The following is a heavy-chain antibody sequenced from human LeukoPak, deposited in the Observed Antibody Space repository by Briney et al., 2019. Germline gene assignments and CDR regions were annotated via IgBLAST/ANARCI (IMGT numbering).Heavy chain of an antibody. CDR2: LYYSGWST. CDR1: GGSISSSYYY. CDR3: ATLTGYSSVLNWFDP. V-gene: IGHV4-39*01. J-gene: IGHJ5*02. Sequence: PSETLSLTCTVSGGSISSSYYYWGWVRQPPGKGLEWIGSLYYSGWSTYYNPSLKSRVTISVDTSKNQFSLKLNSVTAADTAVYYCATLTGYSSVLNWFDPWGQGTLVTVS. D-gene: IGHD6-19*01.